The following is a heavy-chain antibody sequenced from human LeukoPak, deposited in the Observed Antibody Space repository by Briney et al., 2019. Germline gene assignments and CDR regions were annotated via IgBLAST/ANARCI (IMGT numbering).Heavy chain of an antibody. CDR3: ANTMYSSAWSPFDY. J-gene: IGHJ4*02. D-gene: IGHD6-19*01. CDR1: TFTFSSYG. V-gene: IGHV3-30*02. Sequence: GGSLRLSCAASTFTFSSYGMHWVRQAPGKGLEWVAFIQYDGNKRYYADSVKGRFTISRDNSKNTLYLQMSSLRPEDTALYYCANTMYSSAWSPFDYWGRGTLVTVSS. CDR2: IQYDGNKR.